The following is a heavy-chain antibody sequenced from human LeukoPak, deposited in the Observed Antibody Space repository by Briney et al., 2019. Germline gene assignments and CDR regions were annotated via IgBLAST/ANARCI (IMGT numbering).Heavy chain of an antibody. J-gene: IGHJ4*02. D-gene: IGHD1-26*01. CDR2: INPSGGST. CDR1: GYTFTSYY. CDR3: ERGTRWV. Sequence: ASVRVSCTASGYTFTSYYMHWVRQAPGQGLEWMGIINPSGGSTSYAQKFQGRVTMTRDTTISTAYMELSRLTYDATVEYYCERGTRWVWGQGTLVTVSS. V-gene: IGHV1-46*01.